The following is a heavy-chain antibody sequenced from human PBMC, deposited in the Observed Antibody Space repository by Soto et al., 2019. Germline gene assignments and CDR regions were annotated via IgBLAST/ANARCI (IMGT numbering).Heavy chain of an antibody. CDR2: ISYDGSNK. J-gene: IGHJ6*02. Sequence: QVQLVESGGGVVQPGRSLRLSCAASGFTFSSYAMHWVRQAPGKGLEWVAVISYDGSNKYYADSVKGRFTISRDNAKNSLYLQMNSLRAEDTAVYYCAREGYGDYVYYYGMDVWGQGTTVTVSS. CDR1: GFTFSSYA. CDR3: AREGYGDYVYYYGMDV. D-gene: IGHD4-17*01. V-gene: IGHV3-30-3*01.